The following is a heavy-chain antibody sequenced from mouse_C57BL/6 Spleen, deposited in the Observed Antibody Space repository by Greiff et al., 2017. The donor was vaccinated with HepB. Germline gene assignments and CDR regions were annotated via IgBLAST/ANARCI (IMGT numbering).Heavy chain of an antibody. D-gene: IGHD2-4*01. CDR3: ARLGDYDGYYAMDY. V-gene: IGHV5-17*01. CDR2: ISSGSSTI. CDR1: GFTFSDYG. Sequence: EVQGVESGGGLVKPGGSLKLSCAASGFTFSDYGMHWVRQAPEKGLEWVAYISSGSSTIYYADTVKGRFTISRDNAKNTLFLQMTSLRSEDTAVYYCARLGDYDGYYAMDYWGQGTSVTVSS. J-gene: IGHJ4*01.